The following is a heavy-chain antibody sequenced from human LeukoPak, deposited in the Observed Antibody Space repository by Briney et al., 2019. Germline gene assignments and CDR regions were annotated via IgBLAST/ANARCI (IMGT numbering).Heavy chain of an antibody. Sequence: PSETLSLTCTVSGGSISSYYWSWIRRPPGKERVGIGEIYYSWSTNHNPPLNSRVTISVDTSKNQFSLKLSSVTAADTAVYYCARTKLERPFDPWGQGTLVTVSS. V-gene: IGHV4-59*08. CDR2: IYYSWST. D-gene: IGHD1-1*01. CDR1: GGSISSYY. CDR3: ARTKLERPFDP. J-gene: IGHJ5*02.